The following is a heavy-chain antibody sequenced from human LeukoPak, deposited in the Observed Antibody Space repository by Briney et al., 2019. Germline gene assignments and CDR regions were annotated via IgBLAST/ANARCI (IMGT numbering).Heavy chain of an antibody. D-gene: IGHD2-21*02. CDR3: ARETYCGADCYSGFDY. Sequence: SETLSLTCAVYGGSFSGYYWSWIRQPPGKGLEWIGEINHSGSTNYNPSLKSRVTISVDTSKNQFSLKLSSVTAADMAVYYCARETYCGADCYSGFDYWGQGTLVTVSS. CDR2: INHSGST. J-gene: IGHJ4*02. CDR1: GGSFSGYY. V-gene: IGHV4-34*01.